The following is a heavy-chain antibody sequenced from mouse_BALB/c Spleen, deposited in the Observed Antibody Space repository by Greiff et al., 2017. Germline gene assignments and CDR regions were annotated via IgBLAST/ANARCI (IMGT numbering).Heavy chain of an antibody. CDR3: ARTDYGYDAMDY. J-gene: IGHJ4*01. V-gene: IGHV1-87*01. Sequence: VQLQESGAELARPGASVKLSCKASGYTFTSYWMQWVKQRPGQGLEWIGAIYPGDGDTRYTQKFKGKATLTADKSSSTAYMQLSSLASEDSAVYYCARTDYGYDAMDYWGQGTSVTVSS. CDR1: GYTFTSYW. D-gene: IGHD1-2*01. CDR2: IYPGDGDT.